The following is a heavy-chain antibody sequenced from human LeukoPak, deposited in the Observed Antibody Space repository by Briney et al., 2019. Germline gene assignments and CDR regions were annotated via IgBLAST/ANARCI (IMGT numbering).Heavy chain of an antibody. V-gene: IGHV3-23*01. D-gene: IGHD4-17*01. CDR2: ISGSGGST. Sequence: GGSLRLSCAASGFTFSNYAMNWVRQAPGKGLEWVSAISGSGGSTYYADPVKGRFTISRDNSKNTLYLQMNSLRAEDTAVYYCARRFYGDYGFDYWGQGTLVTVSS. J-gene: IGHJ4*02. CDR1: GFTFSNYA. CDR3: ARRFYGDYGFDY.